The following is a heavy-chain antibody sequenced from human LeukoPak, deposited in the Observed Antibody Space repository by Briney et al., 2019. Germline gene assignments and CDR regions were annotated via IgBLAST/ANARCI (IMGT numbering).Heavy chain of an antibody. V-gene: IGHV1-2*02. CDR3: ATHCSGDCFHFQH. J-gene: IGHJ1*01. Sequence: ASVKVSCKASGYTFTGYYMHWVRQAPGQGLEWMGWINPNSGGTNYAQKFQGRVTMTRDTSISTAYMELSRLRSDDTAVYYCATHCSGDCFHFQHWGQGTLVTVSS. CDR1: GYTFTGYY. D-gene: IGHD2-21*02. CDR2: INPNSGGT.